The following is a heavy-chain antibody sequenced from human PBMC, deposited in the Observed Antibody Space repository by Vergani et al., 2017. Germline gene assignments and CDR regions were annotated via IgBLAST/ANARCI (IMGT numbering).Heavy chain of an antibody. V-gene: IGHV3-33*01. CDR3: AGGNCCYYYYYMDV. D-gene: IGHD2-15*01. J-gene: IGHJ6*03. CDR2: IWDDGSNK. Sequence: QVQLVESGGGVVQPGRSLRLSCAASGFTFSSYGMHWVRQAPGKGLEWVAVIWDDGSNKYYADSVKGRFTISRDNSKNTLYLQMNSLRAEDTAVYYCAGGNCCYYYYYMDVWGKGTTVTVSS. CDR1: GFTFSSYG.